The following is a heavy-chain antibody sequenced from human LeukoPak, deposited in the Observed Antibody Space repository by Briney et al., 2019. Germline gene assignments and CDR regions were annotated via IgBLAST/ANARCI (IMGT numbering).Heavy chain of an antibody. CDR2: IRYDGSNK. Sequence: GGSLRLSCAASGFTFSSYGMHWVRQAPGKGLEWVAFIRYDGSNKYYADSVKGRFTISRDNSKNTLYLQMNSLRAEDTAVYYCAKGPRDGPNSSSWTIPFFDYWGQGTLVTVSS. J-gene: IGHJ4*02. CDR3: AKGPRDGPNSSSWTIPFFDY. V-gene: IGHV3-30*02. D-gene: IGHD6-13*01. CDR1: GFTFSSYG.